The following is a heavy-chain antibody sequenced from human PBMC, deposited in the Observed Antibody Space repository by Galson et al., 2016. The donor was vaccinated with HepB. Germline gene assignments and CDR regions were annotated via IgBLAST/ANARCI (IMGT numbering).Heavy chain of an antibody. J-gene: IGHJ4*02. CDR3: ARGGTIYQLHQPPNDY. CDR1: GGTFSNYS. Sequence: SVKVSCKASGGTFSNYSFSWVRQAPGQGLEWMGGIIPDFGSANYADKFKGRATITADEISNTVYMDLRSLRSDDTAVYFCARGGTIYQLHQPPNDYWGQGTLVTVSA. V-gene: IGHV1-69*13. D-gene: IGHD6-6*01. CDR2: IIPDFGSA.